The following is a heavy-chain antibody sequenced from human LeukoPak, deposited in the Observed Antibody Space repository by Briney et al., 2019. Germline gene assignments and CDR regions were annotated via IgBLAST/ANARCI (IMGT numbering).Heavy chain of an antibody. CDR1: GYTFADYF. CDR3: ARAPSLYIVVVVAATLFDY. Sequence: ASVKVSCKGFGYTFADYFIHWVRQAPGQGLEWMGRINPNSGGTNYAQKFQGRVTMTRDTSISTAYMELSRLRSDDTAVYYCARAPSLYIVVVVAATLFDYWGQGTLVTVSS. D-gene: IGHD2-15*01. J-gene: IGHJ4*02. CDR2: INPNSGGT. V-gene: IGHV1-2*06.